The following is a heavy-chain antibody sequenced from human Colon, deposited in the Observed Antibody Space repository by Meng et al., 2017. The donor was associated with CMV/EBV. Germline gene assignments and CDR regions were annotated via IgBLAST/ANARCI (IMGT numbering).Heavy chain of an antibody. D-gene: IGHD5-24*01. CDR2: ISSSSNSI. CDR1: GFTFSRYG. CDR3: AREGAVATIKSAHDY. V-gene: IGHV3-48*01. Sequence: GGSLRLSCAASGFTFSRYGMNWVRQAPGKGPEWVSFISSSSNSINYADSVKGRFTMSRDNARNSLYLQMNSLRAEDTAVYYCAREGAVATIKSAHDYWGQGTLVTVSS. J-gene: IGHJ4*02.